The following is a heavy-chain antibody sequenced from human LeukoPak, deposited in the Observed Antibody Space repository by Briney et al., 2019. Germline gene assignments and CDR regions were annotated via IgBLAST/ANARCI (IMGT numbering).Heavy chain of an antibody. D-gene: IGHD1-26*01. Sequence: GGTLRLSCTAFGFTFSTYWLSWVRQAPWKGLEWVANIKQDGSEKYYVDSVRGRFTISRDNAKNSLYLQMNTLRAEDTATYYCARSPLKWELPGYWGQGTLVTVSS. CDR2: IKQDGSEK. J-gene: IGHJ4*02. V-gene: IGHV3-7*01. CDR1: GFTFSTYW. CDR3: ARSPLKWELPGY.